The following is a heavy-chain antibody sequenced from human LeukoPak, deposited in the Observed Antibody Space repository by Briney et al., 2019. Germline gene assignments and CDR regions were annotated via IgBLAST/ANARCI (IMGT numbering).Heavy chain of an antibody. CDR3: ARDYCSSTSCYIDY. Sequence: MAGGSLRLSCAASGFTFSSYSMNWVRQAPGKGLEWVSSISSSSSYIYYADSVKGRFTISRDNAKNSLYLQMNCLRAEDTAVYYCARDYCSSTSCYIDYWGQGTLVTVSS. CDR1: GFTFSSYS. V-gene: IGHV3-21*01. D-gene: IGHD2-2*01. CDR2: ISSSSSYI. J-gene: IGHJ4*02.